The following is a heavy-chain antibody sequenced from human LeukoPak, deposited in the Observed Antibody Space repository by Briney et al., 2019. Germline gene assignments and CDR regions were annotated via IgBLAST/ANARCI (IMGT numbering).Heavy chain of an antibody. CDR1: GFTLSSYE. D-gene: IGHD2-15*01. Sequence: PGGSLRLSCAASGFTLSSYEMNWVRQAPGKGLEWVAVIWYDGNNKYAASVKGRFTISRDNSKNTLFLQMNSLRVEDTAVYYCARDGDYGMDVWGQGTTVTVSS. CDR2: IWYDGNNK. CDR3: ARDGDYGMDV. J-gene: IGHJ6*02. V-gene: IGHV3-33*08.